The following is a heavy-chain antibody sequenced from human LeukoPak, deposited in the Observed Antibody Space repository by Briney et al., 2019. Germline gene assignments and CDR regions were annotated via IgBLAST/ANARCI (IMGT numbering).Heavy chain of an antibody. CDR1: GFTFDDYA. CDR3: ARIFDYGGAIDY. D-gene: IGHD4-23*01. Sequence: GGSLRLSCAASGFTFDDYAMHWVRQAPGKGLEWVSGISWNSGSIGYADSVKGRFTISRDNAKNSLYLQMNSLRAEDTAVYYCARIFDYGGAIDYWGQGTLVTVSS. J-gene: IGHJ4*02. CDR2: ISWNSGSI. V-gene: IGHV3-9*01.